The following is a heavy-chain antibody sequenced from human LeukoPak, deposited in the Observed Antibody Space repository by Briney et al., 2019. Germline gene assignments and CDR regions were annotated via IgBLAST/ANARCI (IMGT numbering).Heavy chain of an antibody. D-gene: IGHD3-10*01. CDR2: ISSSSYI. CDR3: ARAGKSYYYYMDV. V-gene: IGHV3-21*01. Sequence: PGGSLRLSCAASGFTFSSYSMNWVRQAPGKGLEWVSSISSSSYIYYADSVKGRFTISRDNAENSLYLQMNSLRAEDTAVYYCARAGKSYYYYMDVWGKGTTVTVSS. J-gene: IGHJ6*03. CDR1: GFTFSSYS.